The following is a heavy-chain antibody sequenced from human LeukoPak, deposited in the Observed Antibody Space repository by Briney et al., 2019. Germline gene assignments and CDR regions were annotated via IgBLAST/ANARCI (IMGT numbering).Heavy chain of an antibody. Sequence: GSLRLSCAASGFTFSSYGMHWVHQAPGKGLEWVAIIWYDGSNKYYADSVKGRFTISRDNSKNTLSLQMNSLRAEDTAVYYCAKEGVYCGGDCDTFPYYMDVWGKGTTVTVSS. CDR3: AKEGVYCGGDCDTFPYYMDV. CDR2: IWYDGSNK. V-gene: IGHV3-33*06. CDR1: GFTFSSYG. J-gene: IGHJ6*03. D-gene: IGHD2-21*02.